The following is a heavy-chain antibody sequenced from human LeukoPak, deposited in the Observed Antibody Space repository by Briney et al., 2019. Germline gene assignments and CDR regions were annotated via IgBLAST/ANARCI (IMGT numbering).Heavy chain of an antibody. D-gene: IGHD3-16*01. J-gene: IGHJ6*02. V-gene: IGHV3-23*01. CDR1: GLTFNNYA. CDR3: ATSWGPDTSAFRWGRDGMDV. CDR2: ISKSGDHT. Sequence: GGSLRLSCAVSGLTFNNYAMSWVRQAPGEGLEWVSAISKSGDHTYYAASAKGRFTIYRDNSKNTQYLQMNSLRAEDTAVYYCATSWGPDTSAFRWGRDGMDVWGQGTTVIVS.